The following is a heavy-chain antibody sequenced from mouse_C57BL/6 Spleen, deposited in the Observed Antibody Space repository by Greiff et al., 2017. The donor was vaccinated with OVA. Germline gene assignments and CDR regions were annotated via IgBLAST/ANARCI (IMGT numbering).Heavy chain of an antibody. D-gene: IGHD1-1*01. J-gene: IGHJ2*01. V-gene: IGHV1-59*01. Sequence: QVQLQQPGAELVRPGTSVKLSCKASGYTFTSYWMHWVKQRPGQGLEWIGVIDPSDSYTNYNQKFKGKATLTVDTSSSTAYMQLSSLTSEDSAVYYCARSDYYGSSLYYFDYWGQGTTLTVSS. CDR1: GYTFTSYW. CDR3: ARSDYYGSSLYYFDY. CDR2: IDPSDSYT.